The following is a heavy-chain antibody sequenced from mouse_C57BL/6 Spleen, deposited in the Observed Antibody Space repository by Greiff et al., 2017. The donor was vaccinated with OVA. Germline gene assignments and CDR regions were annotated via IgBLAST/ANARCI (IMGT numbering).Heavy chain of an antibody. CDR3: AMSKIVGGFAY. CDR1: GYTFTSYW. CDR2: IDPSDSYT. V-gene: IGHV1-59*01. Sequence: QVQLQQPGAELVRPGTSVKLSCKASGYTFTSYWMHWVKQRPGQGLEWIGVIDPSDSYTNYNQKFKGKATLTVDTSSSTAYMQLSSLTSEDSAVYYCAMSKIVGGFAYWGQGTLVTVSA. J-gene: IGHJ3*01.